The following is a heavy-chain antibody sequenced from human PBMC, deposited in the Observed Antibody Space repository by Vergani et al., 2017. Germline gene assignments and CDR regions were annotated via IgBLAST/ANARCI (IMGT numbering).Heavy chain of an antibody. Sequence: QVQLVESGGGVVQPGRSLRLSCAASGFTFSSYGMHWVRQAPGKGLEWVAVIWYDGSNKYYADSVKGRFTISRDNSKTTLYLQMNSLRAEDTAVYYCARDRIAAACNLDYWGQGTLVTVSS. J-gene: IGHJ4*02. CDR2: IWYDGSNK. CDR1: GFTFSSYG. V-gene: IGHV3-33*01. D-gene: IGHD6-13*01. CDR3: ARDRIAAACNLDY.